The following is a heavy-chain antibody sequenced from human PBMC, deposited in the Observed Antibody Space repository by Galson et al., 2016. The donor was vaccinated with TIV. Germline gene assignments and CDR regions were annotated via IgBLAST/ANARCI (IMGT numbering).Heavy chain of an antibody. J-gene: IGHJ5*02. Sequence: SLRLSCAASGFSFSTYTMNWVRQAPGKGLEWVSSISSSNSYISYADSVKGRFTISRDNAKNSLYLQMNSLRAADTAAYYCAREYETGYSSSWYRFDPWGQGALVTVSS. V-gene: IGHV3-21*01. D-gene: IGHD6-13*01. CDR3: AREYETGYSSSWYRFDP. CDR1: GFSFSTYT. CDR2: ISSSNSYI.